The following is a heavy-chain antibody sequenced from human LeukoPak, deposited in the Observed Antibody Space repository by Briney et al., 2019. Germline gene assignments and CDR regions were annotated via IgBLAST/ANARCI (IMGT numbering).Heavy chain of an antibody. J-gene: IGHJ3*02. CDR2: ISGSGGST. V-gene: IGHV3-23*01. CDR1: GFTFSSYA. Sequence: PGGSLRLSCAASGFTFSSYAMSWVRQAPGKGLEWVSAISGSGGSTYYADSVKGRFTISRDNAKNSLYLQMNSLRAEDTAVYYCARDFSLVVPEGAFDIWGQGTMVTVSS. D-gene: IGHD2-15*01. CDR3: ARDFSLVVPEGAFDI.